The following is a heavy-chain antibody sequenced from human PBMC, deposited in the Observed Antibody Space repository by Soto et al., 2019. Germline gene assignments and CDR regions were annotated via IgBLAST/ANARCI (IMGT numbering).Heavy chain of an antibody. J-gene: IGHJ4*02. V-gene: IGHV1-69*13. CDR1: GGTFSSYA. CDR3: ARGRPGRYCTNGVCYHFDY. CDR2: IIPIFGTA. Sequence: SVKVSCKASGGTFSSYAISWVRQAPGQGLEWMGGIIPIFGTANYAQKFQGRVTITADESTSTAYMELSSLRSEDTAVYYCARGRPGRYCTNGVCYHFDYWGQGTLVTVSS. D-gene: IGHD2-8*01.